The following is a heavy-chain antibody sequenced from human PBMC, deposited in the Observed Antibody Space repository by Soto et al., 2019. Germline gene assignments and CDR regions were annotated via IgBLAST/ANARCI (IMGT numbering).Heavy chain of an antibody. D-gene: IGHD2-8*01. J-gene: IGHJ4*02. Sequence: EVQLVESGGGLVQPGGSPRLSCAASGFTVSSNYMSWVRQAPGKGLEWVSVIYSGGSTYYVDSVKGRFTISRDNSKNTLYLQMNSLRAEDTAVYYCARDDCTNGVCYIDYWGQGTLVTVSS. CDR3: ARDDCTNGVCYIDY. CDR1: GFTVSSNY. CDR2: IYSGGST. V-gene: IGHV3-66*01.